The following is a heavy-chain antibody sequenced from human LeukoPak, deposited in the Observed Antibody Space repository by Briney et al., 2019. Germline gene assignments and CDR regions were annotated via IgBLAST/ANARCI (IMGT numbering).Heavy chain of an antibody. V-gene: IGHV3-23*01. J-gene: IGHJ4*02. CDR1: GFTFSSYG. Sequence: PGGSLRLSCAASGFTFSSYGMSWVRQAPGKGLEWVSAISGSGGSTYYADSVKGRFTISRDNAKNSLYLQMNSLRAEDTALYYCAKGGSYGDYPDYWGQGTLVTVSS. CDR3: AKGGSYGDYPDY. D-gene: IGHD4-17*01. CDR2: ISGSGGST.